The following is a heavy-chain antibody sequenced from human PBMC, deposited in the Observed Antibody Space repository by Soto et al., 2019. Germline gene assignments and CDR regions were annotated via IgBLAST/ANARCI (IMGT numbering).Heavy chain of an antibody. CDR1: GYTFTSYG. D-gene: IGHD3-3*01. Sequence: ASVKVSCTASGYTFTSYGISWVRQAPGQGLEWMGWISAYNGNTNYAQKLQGRVTMTTDTSTSTAYMELRSLRSDDTAVYYCASRAETIFGVESHYGMDVWGQGTTVTVSS. CDR3: ASRAETIFGVESHYGMDV. V-gene: IGHV1-18*01. CDR2: ISAYNGNT. J-gene: IGHJ6*02.